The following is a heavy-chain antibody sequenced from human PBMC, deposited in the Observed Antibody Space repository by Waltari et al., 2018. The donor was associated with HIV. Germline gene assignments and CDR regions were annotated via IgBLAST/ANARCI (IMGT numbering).Heavy chain of an antibody. CDR1: GYTFSNYY. Sequence: QLVQSGAEVKKPGASVKVSCKASGYTFSNYYIHWVRQAPGQGLEWMEWINPRRGDTHYAHKFQGGVTITRDTSISTVYMELSRLTYDDTADYYCARGYSAQNPKLGAGGYWGQGTLVTVSS. CDR3: ARGYSAQNPKLGAGGY. J-gene: IGHJ4*02. V-gene: IGHV1-2*02. D-gene: IGHD7-27*01. CDR2: INPRRGDT.